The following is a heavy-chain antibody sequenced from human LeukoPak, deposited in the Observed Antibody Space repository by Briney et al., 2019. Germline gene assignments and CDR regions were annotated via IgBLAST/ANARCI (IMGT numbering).Heavy chain of an antibody. CDR2: IKQDGSEE. CDR1: GFTFSSYS. Sequence: RAGGSLRLSCAASGFTFSSYSMNWVRQAPGKGLEWVANIKQDGSEEYYVDSVKGRFTISRDNAKNSLYLQMNSLRAEDTAVYYCARAYYDSSGYYSYWGQGTLVTVSS. D-gene: IGHD3-22*01. CDR3: ARAYYDSSGYYSY. V-gene: IGHV3-7*04. J-gene: IGHJ4*02.